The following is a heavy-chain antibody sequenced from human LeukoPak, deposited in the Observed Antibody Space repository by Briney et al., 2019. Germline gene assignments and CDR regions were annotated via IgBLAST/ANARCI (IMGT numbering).Heavy chain of an antibody. Sequence: GGSLRLSCAASGFTFSNSGMHWVRLSPGKGLDWVAFIRYDGSNKYYTESVEGRFTISRDNSKNTLYLQMNSLRAEDTAVYYCAKEPPNTMIVGHRLDYWGQGTLVTVSS. D-gene: IGHD3-22*01. J-gene: IGHJ4*02. CDR2: IRYDGSNK. V-gene: IGHV3-30*02. CDR3: AKEPPNTMIVGHRLDY. CDR1: GFTFSNSG.